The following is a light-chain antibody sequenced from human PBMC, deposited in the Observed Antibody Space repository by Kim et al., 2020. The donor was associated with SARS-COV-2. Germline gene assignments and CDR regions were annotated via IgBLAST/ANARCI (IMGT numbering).Light chain of an antibody. CDR2: VNNDGSH. V-gene: IGLV4-69*01. J-gene: IGLJ3*02. Sequence: GASVKLNCTLSSGRSNYAIAWHQQTEKGPRYLMKVNNDGSHIKGGGIPDRFSGSSSGAERYLSISSLQSEDEADYYCQTWGPGIRVFGGGTQLTVL. CDR1: SGRSNYA. CDR3: QTWGPGIRV.